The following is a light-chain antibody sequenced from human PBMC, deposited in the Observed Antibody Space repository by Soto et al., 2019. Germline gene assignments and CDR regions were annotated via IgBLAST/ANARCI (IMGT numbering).Light chain of an antibody. CDR2: SAS. CDR1: QTITTY. J-gene: IGKJ2*01. Sequence: DIQMTQSPSSLSASVGDRVTITCRASQTITTYLNWYQQKPGEAPKLLIYSASSLQTGVPSKFSGSGSGTDFTLTISSLQAEDFATYYCQQSYSTPYTFGQGTKLEIK. CDR3: QQSYSTPYT. V-gene: IGKV1-39*01.